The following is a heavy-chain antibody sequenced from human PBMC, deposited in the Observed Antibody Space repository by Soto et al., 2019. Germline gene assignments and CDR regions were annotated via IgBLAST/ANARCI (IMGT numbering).Heavy chain of an antibody. CDR3: AKDLGSGKPYYYYAMDV. CDR1: GFIFSKYG. J-gene: IGHJ6*02. Sequence: QVQLVESGGGVVQPGTSLRLSCAASGFIFSKYGMHWVRQAPGKGLEWVAVISYDGSNKYYAESVKGRFIISRDKSKNTLYLQMNSLRAEDTALYYCAKDLGSGKPYYYYAMDVWGQGTTVTVSS. D-gene: IGHD3-10*01. V-gene: IGHV3-30*18. CDR2: ISYDGSNK.